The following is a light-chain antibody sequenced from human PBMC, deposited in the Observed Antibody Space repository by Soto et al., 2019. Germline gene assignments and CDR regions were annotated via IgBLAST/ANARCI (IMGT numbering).Light chain of an antibody. CDR3: QQYGSSPRT. CDR1: QSVSSRY. J-gene: IGKJ1*01. Sequence: EIVLTQSPGTLSLSPGERATLSCRASQSVSSRYVAWYQQKRGQAPRLLIYGASIRATGIPDGFSGSGSGTDFTLTISGLEPEDFAVYYCQQYGSSPRTFGQGTKVDIK. CDR2: GAS. V-gene: IGKV3-20*01.